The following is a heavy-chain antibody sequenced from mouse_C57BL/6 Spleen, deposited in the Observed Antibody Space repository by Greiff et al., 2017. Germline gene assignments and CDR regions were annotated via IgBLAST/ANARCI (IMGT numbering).Heavy chain of an antibody. J-gene: IGHJ1*03. V-gene: IGHV1-64*01. CDR2: IHPNSGST. CDR1: GYTFTSYW. Sequence: QVQLKQPGAELVKPGASVKLSCKASGYTFTSYWMHWVKQRPGQGLEWIGMIHPNSGSTNYNEKFKSKATLTVDKSSSTAYMQLSSLTSEDSAVYYCARDYGNSDWYFDVWGTGTTVTVSS. D-gene: IGHD2-1*01. CDR3: ARDYGNSDWYFDV.